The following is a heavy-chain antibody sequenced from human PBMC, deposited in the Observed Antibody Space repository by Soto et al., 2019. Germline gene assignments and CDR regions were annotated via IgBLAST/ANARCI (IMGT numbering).Heavy chain of an antibody. Sequence: GGSLRLSCAASGFTFSSYWMHWVRQAPGKGLVWVSRINSDGSSTSYADSVKGRFTISRDNAKNTLYLQMNSLRAEDTAVYYCARVRALPATGYHYYYYGMDVWGQGTTVTVSS. CDR2: INSDGSST. CDR1: GFTFSSYW. D-gene: IGHD3-9*01. J-gene: IGHJ6*02. V-gene: IGHV3-74*01. CDR3: ARVRALPATGYHYYYYGMDV.